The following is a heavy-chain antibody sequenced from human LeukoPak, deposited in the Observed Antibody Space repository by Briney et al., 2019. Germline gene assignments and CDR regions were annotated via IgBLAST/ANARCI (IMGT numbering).Heavy chain of an antibody. J-gene: IGHJ6*03. Sequence: GASVKVSRKDAGYTFTGYYMHWVRQAPGQGLEWVGGIIPIFGTANYAQKFQGRVTLTADESTSTAYMELSSLRSEDTAVYYCARSRGYYYMDVWGKGTTVTVSS. CDR1: GYTFTGYY. CDR2: IIPIFGTA. V-gene: IGHV1-69*13. CDR3: ARSRGYYYMDV.